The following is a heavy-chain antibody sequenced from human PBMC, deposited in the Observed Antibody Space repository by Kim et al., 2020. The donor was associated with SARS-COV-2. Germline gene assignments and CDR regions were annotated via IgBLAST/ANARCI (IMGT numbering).Heavy chain of an antibody. CDR2: ISYDGSNK. V-gene: IGHV3-30*18. D-gene: IGHD5-12*01. Sequence: GGSLRLSCAASGFTFSSYGMHWVRQAPGKGLEWVAVISYDGSNKYYADSVKGRFTISRDNSKNTLYLQMNSLRAEDTAVYYCAKDGEWLPDSYYFDYWGQGTLVTVSS. J-gene: IGHJ4*02. CDR3: AKDGEWLPDSYYFDY. CDR1: GFTFSSYG.